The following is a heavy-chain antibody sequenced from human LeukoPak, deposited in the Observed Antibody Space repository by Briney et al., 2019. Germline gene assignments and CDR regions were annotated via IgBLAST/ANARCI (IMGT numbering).Heavy chain of an antibody. V-gene: IGHV4-34*01. CDR1: GGSFSGYY. D-gene: IGHD3-3*01. Sequence: KPSETLSLTCAVYGGSFSGYYWSWIRQPPGKGLEWIGEINHSGSTNYNPSLKSRVTISVDTSKNQFSLELSSVTAADTAVYYCARGREQNRITIFGVVIPRRFDYWGQGTLVTVSS. CDR2: INHSGST. CDR3: ARGREQNRITIFGVVIPRRFDY. J-gene: IGHJ4*02.